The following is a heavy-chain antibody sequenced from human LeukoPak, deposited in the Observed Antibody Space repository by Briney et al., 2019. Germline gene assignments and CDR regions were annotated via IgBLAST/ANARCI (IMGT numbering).Heavy chain of an antibody. V-gene: IGHV3-66*02. CDR2: IYSGGST. Sequence: PGGSLRLSCAASGFTVSSNYMSWVPQAPGKGLEWVSVIYSGGSTYYADSVKGRFTISRDNSKNTLYLQMNSLRAEDTAVYYCARGNSQYAFDIWGQGTMVTVSS. CDR1: GFTVSSNY. D-gene: IGHD2/OR15-2a*01. J-gene: IGHJ3*02. CDR3: ARGNSQYAFDI.